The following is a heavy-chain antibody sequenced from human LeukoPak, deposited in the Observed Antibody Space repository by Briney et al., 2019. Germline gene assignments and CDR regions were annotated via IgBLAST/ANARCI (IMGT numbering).Heavy chain of an antibody. V-gene: IGHV4-39*01. CDR2: IYYSGST. J-gene: IGHJ3*02. CDR3: AGAGLIVVVDAFDI. D-gene: IGHD3-22*01. Sequence: PSETLSLTCTVSGGSISSSSYYWGWIRQPPVKGLEWIGSIYYSGSTYYNPSLKSRVTISVDTSKNQFSLKLSSVTAADTAVYYCAGAGLIVVVDAFDIWGQGTMVTVSS. CDR1: GGSISSSSYY.